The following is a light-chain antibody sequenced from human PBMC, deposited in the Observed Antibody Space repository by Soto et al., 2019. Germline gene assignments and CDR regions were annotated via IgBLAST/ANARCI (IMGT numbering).Light chain of an antibody. J-gene: IGLJ1*01. CDR3: SSYTTNSTPYV. CDR1: SSDVGGYNY. V-gene: IGLV2-14*01. CDR2: EVS. Sequence: QSALTQPASVSGSPGQSITISCTGSSSDVGGYNYVSWYQQHPGKAPKLIIYEVSNRPSGVSNRFSGSKSGNTASLTISGLQAEDEADYYCSSYTTNSTPYVXGTGTKVTVL.